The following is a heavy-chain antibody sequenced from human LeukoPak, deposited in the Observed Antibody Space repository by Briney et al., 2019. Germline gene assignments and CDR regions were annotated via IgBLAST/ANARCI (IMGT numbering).Heavy chain of an antibody. V-gene: IGHV3-74*01. CDR1: GFTFSSYW. Sequence: GGSLRLSCAASGFTFSSYWMHWVRQAPGKGLVWVSRTNSDGSSTSYADSVKGRFTISRDNAKNTLYLQMNSLRAEDTAVYYCAREVDTAMGIDAFDIWGQGTMVTVSS. CDR3: AREVDTAMGIDAFDI. D-gene: IGHD5-18*01. CDR2: TNSDGSST. J-gene: IGHJ3*02.